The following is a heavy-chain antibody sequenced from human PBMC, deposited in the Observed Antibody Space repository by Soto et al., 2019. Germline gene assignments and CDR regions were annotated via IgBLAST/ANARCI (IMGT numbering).Heavy chain of an antibody. D-gene: IGHD2-15*01. J-gene: IGHJ5*02. CDR2: ISYDGSNK. Sequence: PGGSLRLSCAASGFTFSSYGMHWVRQAPGKGLEWVAVISYDGSNKYYADSVKGRFTTSRDNSKNTLYLQMNSLRAEDTAVYYCAKESCGGSCYSMPSWFDPWGQGTLVTVSS. V-gene: IGHV3-30*18. CDR1: GFTFSSYG. CDR3: AKESCGGSCYSMPSWFDP.